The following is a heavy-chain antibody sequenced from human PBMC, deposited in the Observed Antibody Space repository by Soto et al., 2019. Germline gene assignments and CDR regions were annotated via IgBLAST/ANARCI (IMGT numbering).Heavy chain of an antibody. J-gene: IGHJ4*02. V-gene: IGHV1-69*13. CDR2: IIPIFGTA. CDR1: GGTFSSYA. CDR3: ARVPPYCSGGSCYGY. D-gene: IGHD2-15*01. Sequence: SVKVSCKAPGGTFSSYAISWVRQAPGQGLEWMGGIIPIFGTANYAQKFQGRVTITADESTSTAYMELSSLRSEDTAVYYCARVPPYCSGGSCYGYWGQGTLVTVSS.